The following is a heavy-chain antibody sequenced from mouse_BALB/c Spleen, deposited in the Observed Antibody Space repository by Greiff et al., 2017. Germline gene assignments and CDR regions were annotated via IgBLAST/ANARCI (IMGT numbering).Heavy chain of an antibody. D-gene: IGHD2-4*01. CDR2: IWAGGST. Sequence: QVQLKESGPGLVAPSQSLSITCTVSGFSLTSYGVHWVRQPPGKGLEWLGVIWAGGSTNYNSALMSRLSISKDNSKSQVFLKMNSLQTDDTAMYYCARSTMITASDYAMDYWGQGTSVTVSS. CDR3: ARSTMITASDYAMDY. J-gene: IGHJ4*01. CDR1: GFSLTSYG. V-gene: IGHV2-9*02.